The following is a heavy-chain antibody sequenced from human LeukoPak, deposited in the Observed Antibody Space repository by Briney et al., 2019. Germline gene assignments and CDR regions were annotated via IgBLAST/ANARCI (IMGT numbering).Heavy chain of an antibody. D-gene: IGHD6-13*01. J-gene: IGHJ6*03. CDR2: IKQDGSEK. Sequence: GGTLRLSCAASGFTFSSYWMSWVRQAPGKGLEWVANIKQDGSEKYYVDSVKGRFTISRDNAKNSLYLQMNSLRAEDTAVYYCARIRQQLDYGYYYYYYMDVWGKGTTVTISS. V-gene: IGHV3-7*01. CDR1: GFTFSSYW. CDR3: ARIRQQLDYGYYYYYYMDV.